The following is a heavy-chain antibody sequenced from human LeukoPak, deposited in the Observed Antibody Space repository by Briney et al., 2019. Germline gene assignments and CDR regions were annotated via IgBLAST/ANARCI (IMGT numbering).Heavy chain of an antibody. CDR3: ARASYSYDINGWVPFDY. J-gene: IGHJ4*02. CDR2: IYTSGST. V-gene: IGHV4-61*02. D-gene: IGHD3-22*01. CDR1: GNSISSGDNY. Sequence: SETLSLTCTVSGNSISSGDNYWSWIRQPAGKGLEWIGRIYTSGSTNYNPSLKSRVTISGDTSKNQFSLRLSSVTAADTGVYYCARASYSYDINGWVPFDYWGQGTLVTVSS.